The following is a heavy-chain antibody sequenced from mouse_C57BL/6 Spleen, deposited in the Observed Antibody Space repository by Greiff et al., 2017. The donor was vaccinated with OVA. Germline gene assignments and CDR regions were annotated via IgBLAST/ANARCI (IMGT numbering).Heavy chain of an antibody. V-gene: IGHV5-17*01. Sequence: EVQLVESGGGLVKPGGSLKLSCAASGFTFSDYGMHWVRQAPEQGLEWVAYISSGSSTIYYADTVKGRFTLSRDNAKNTLFLQMTSLRSEDTAMYYCARPGSSYGFAYWGQGTRVTVSA. J-gene: IGHJ3*01. D-gene: IGHD1-1*01. CDR2: ISSGSSTI. CDR3: ARPGSSYGFAY. CDR1: GFTFSDYG.